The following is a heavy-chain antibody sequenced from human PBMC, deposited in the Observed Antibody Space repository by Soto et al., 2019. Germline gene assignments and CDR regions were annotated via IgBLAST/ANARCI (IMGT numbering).Heavy chain of an antibody. CDR2: IIPIFGTA. Sequence: QVQLVQSGAEVKKPGSSVKVSCKASGGTFSSYAINWVRQAPGQGLEWMGGIIPIFGTADYAQKFQGRVTITADQSTSTAYMELSSRRSADTAVYYCAQCLLGVNYYYGMDVWGQGTTVTVSS. CDR1: GGTFSSYA. V-gene: IGHV1-69*12. J-gene: IGHJ6*02. CDR3: AQCLLGVNYYYGMDV. D-gene: IGHD3-16*01.